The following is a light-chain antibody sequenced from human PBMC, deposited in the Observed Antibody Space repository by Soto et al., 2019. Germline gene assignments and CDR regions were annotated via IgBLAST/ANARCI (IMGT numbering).Light chain of an antibody. Sequence: QLVLTQPPSVSGAPGQRVTISFTGSSSNIGAGYDVHWYQQLPGTAPKLLIYGNSNRPSGVPDRFSGSKSGTSASLAITGLQAEDEADYYCQSYDSSLRVRVFGGGTKLTVL. CDR1: SSNIGAGYD. CDR3: QSYDSSLRVRV. V-gene: IGLV1-40*01. CDR2: GNS. J-gene: IGLJ3*02.